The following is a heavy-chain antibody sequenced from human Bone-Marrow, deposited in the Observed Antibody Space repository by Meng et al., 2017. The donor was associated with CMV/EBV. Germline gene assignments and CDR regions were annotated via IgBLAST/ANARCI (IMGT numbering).Heavy chain of an antibody. Sequence: ASVKVSCKASGYIFSSYGIGWVRQSPGQGLEWMGWIGTDNGNIKYAQKYQGRLTMTTDTSTSTAYMELRSLRSDDTAVYYCARDTDGLGSPISYYYYGMDVWGQGTTVTVSS. CDR3: ARDTDGLGSPISYYYYGMDV. J-gene: IGHJ6*02. D-gene: IGHD2-2*01. CDR1: GYIFSSYG. V-gene: IGHV1-18*01. CDR2: IGTDNGNI.